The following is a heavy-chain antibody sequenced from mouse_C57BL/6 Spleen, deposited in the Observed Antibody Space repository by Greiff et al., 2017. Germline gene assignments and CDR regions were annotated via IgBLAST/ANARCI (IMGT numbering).Heavy chain of an antibody. D-gene: IGHD2-10*02. Sequence: VQLQQSGPGLVQPSQCLSITCTVSGFSLTSYGVHWVRQSPGKGLEWLGVIWCGGSTDYNAAFISSLSISKDNSKSQVFFKMHSLQADDTAIDDCARYGNCGYFDVWGKGTTVTVSA. CDR3: ARYGNCGYFDV. CDR2: IWCGGST. J-gene: IGHJ1*03. V-gene: IGHV2-2*01. CDR1: GFSLTSYG.